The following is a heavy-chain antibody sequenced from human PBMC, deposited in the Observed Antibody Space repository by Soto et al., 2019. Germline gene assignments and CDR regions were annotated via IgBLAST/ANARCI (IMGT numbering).Heavy chain of an antibody. Sequence: GGSLRLSCEASGFTLSCYWMSWIRRAPGKGLEWVASTSQDGGQTCHVDSVQGRFTISRDNAKNTGYLQMNRLRAEDTAVYYCVRDGCTGWHFDSWGQGTLVTVSS. CDR3: VRDGCTGWHFDS. J-gene: IGHJ4*02. V-gene: IGHV3-7*01. CDR1: GFTLSCYW. D-gene: IGHD6-19*01. CDR2: TSQDGGQT.